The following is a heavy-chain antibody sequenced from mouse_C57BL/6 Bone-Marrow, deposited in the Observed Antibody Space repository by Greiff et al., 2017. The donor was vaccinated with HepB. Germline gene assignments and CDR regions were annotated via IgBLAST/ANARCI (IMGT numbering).Heavy chain of an antibody. CDR3: ARWRELLHDFDY. J-gene: IGHJ2*01. CDR2: INPSNGGT. CDR1: GYTFTSYW. D-gene: IGHD1-1*02. Sequence: VKLQQPGTELVKPGASVKLSCKASGYTFTSYWMHWVKQRPGQGLEWIGNINPSNGGTNYNEKFKSKATLTVDKSSSTAYMQLSSLTSEDSAVYYCARWRELLHDFDYWGQGTTLTVSS. V-gene: IGHV1-53*01.